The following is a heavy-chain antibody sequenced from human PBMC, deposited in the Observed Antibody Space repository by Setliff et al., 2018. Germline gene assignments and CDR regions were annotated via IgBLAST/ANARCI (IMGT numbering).Heavy chain of an antibody. CDR3: AGSRAWIPFLES. Sequence: PGRSLRLSCAASGFTFSKAWMRWVRQAPGKGLEWVSSISPSSIYIYYADPVKGRFTISRDNAKNSLYLQMNSLRAEDTAVYYCAGSRAWIPFLESWGQGTLVTVSS. J-gene: IGHJ5*02. CDR2: ISPSSIYI. CDR1: GFTFSKAW. V-gene: IGHV3-21*01. D-gene: IGHD3-3*01.